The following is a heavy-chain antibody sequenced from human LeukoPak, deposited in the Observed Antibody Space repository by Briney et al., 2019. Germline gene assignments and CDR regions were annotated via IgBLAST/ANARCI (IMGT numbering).Heavy chain of an antibody. V-gene: IGHV3-23*01. Sequence: GGSLRLSCAASGFTFSSYAMSWVRQAPGKGLEWVSAITGAGGNTYYADSVKGRFTISRDNSKNTLHLQVHSLGAEDTAVYYCARHSYESRGYRFDYWGQGILVTVSS. J-gene: IGHJ4*02. CDR2: ITGAGGNT. CDR1: GFTFSSYA. CDR3: ARHSYESRGYRFDY. D-gene: IGHD3-22*01.